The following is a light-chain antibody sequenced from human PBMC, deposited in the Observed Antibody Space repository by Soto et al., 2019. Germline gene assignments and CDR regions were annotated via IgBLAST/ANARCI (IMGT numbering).Light chain of an antibody. CDR2: AAS. CDR3: QQYSESPRT. CDR1: QTVTSAY. Sequence: EIVLTQSPGTLSLSPGERATLSCRASQTVTSAYMAWYQQKPGQAPNLLIYAASTRAVGIPDRFSASGSGTDFTLAISRLEPEDFAVSYCQQYSESPRTFGQGTKVDIK. V-gene: IGKV3-20*01. J-gene: IGKJ1*01.